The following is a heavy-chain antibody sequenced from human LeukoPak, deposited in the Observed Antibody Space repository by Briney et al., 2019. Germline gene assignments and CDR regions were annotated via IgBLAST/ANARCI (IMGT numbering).Heavy chain of an antibody. CDR1: GGSIRSYY. J-gene: IGHJ6*02. Sequence: SETLSLTCTVSGGSIRSYYCSWIQQPPGKGLEWVGYVYYSGSTSYNPSLKSRVTISVDASKNQFSLKLSSVTAADTAVYYCARHFTGPGTYTPYFGMDVWGQGTTVTVSS. CDR3: ARHFTGPGTYTPYFGMDV. CDR2: VYYSGST. D-gene: IGHD3-16*01. V-gene: IGHV4-59*08.